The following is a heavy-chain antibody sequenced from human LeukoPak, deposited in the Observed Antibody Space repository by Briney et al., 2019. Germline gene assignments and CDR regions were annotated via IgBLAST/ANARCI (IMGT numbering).Heavy chain of an antibody. CDR1: GFTFSSYA. D-gene: IGHD7-27*01. V-gene: IGHV3-23*01. CDR3: AKIRGNWGFSFDI. CDR2: ITDGGTNT. J-gene: IGHJ3*02. Sequence: GGSLRLSCAASGFTFSSYAVTWVRQAPGKGLEWVSTITDGGTNTYYADSVKGRFTISRDNSKNTLHLQMSSLRAEDTAVYFCAKIRGNWGFSFDIWGRGTMVTVSS.